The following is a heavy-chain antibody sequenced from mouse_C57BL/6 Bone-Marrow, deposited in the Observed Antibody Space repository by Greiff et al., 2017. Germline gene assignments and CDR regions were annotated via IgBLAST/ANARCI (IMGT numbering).Heavy chain of an antibody. CDR3: ARRSYFDY. CDR1: GYTFTSYW. Sequence: QVQLQQPGAELVRPGSSVKLSCKASGYTFTSYWMDWVKQRPGQGLEWIGNIYPSDSETHYNQKFKDKATLTVEKSSSTAYMQLSSLTSEDSAVYYCARRSYFDYWGQGTTLTVSS. J-gene: IGHJ2*01. V-gene: IGHV1-61*01. CDR2: IYPSDSET.